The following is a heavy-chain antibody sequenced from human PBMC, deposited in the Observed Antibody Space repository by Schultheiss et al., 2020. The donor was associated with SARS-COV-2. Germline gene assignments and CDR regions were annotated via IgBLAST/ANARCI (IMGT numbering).Heavy chain of an antibody. CDR2: ISPNLGIA. CDR3: ARDTASGGFVAVSSWIDV. D-gene: IGHD1-26*01. V-gene: IGHV1-69*04. CDR1: GYTFSSYG. J-gene: IGHJ5*01. Sequence: SVKVSCKASGYTFSSYGISWVRQAPGQGLEWMGRISPNLGIANYAQKFQGRVTITADKSTSTAYMELNSLRSEDTAVYYCARDTASGGFVAVSSWIDVWGQGTPVTVSS.